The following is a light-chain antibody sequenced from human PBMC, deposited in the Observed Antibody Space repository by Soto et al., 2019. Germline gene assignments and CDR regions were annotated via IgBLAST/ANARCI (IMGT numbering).Light chain of an antibody. CDR2: EVI. CDR1: SSDVGAYNY. CDR3: GSYTSASTLV. Sequence: QSVLTQPASVSGSPGQSITISCTGTSSDVGAYNYVSWYQQHPGKAPKLMIYEVINRPSGVSNRFSGSKSGNTASLTISGLQAEEEADYYCGSYTSASTLVFGTGTKVTVL. J-gene: IGLJ1*01. V-gene: IGLV2-14*01.